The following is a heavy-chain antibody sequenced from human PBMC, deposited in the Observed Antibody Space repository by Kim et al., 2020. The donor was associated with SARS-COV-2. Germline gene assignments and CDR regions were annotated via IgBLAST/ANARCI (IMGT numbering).Heavy chain of an antibody. J-gene: IGHJ4*02. D-gene: IGHD2-2*01. CDR3: ARGGVVPAAIRVYFDY. V-gene: IGHV4-31*03. Sequence: SETLSLTCTVSGGSISSGGYYWSWIRQHPGKGLEWIGYIYYSGSTYYNLSLKSRVTISVDTSKNQFSLKLSSVTAADTAVYYCARGGVVPAAIRVYFDYWGQGTLVTVSS. CDR1: GGSISSGGYY. CDR2: IYYSGST.